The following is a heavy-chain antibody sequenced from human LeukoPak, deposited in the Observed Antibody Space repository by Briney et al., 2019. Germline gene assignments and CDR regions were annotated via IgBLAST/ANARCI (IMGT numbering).Heavy chain of an antibody. Sequence: SGPTLVNPTQTLTLTCTFSGFSLNSGAVDVGWIRQPPGKALEWLALIYWDDDKRYSPSLRSRLTITKDTSKNQVVLTMTNMDPVDTATYYCAHRGGYDFDYWGQGTLVTVSS. CDR3: AHRGGYDFDY. J-gene: IGHJ4*02. CDR1: GFSLNSGAVD. CDR2: IYWDDDK. D-gene: IGHD5-12*01. V-gene: IGHV2-5*02.